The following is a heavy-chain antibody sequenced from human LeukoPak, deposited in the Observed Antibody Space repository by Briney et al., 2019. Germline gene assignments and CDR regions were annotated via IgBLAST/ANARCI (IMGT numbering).Heavy chain of an antibody. CDR1: GFTFSNYV. V-gene: IGHV3-23*01. CDR2: ISGSGDST. CDR3: AKVRAPSGWFNSDY. Sequence: GGSLRLSCAASGFTFSNYVMSWVRQAPGKGLEWVSGISGSGDSTYYADSVKGRFTISRDDSKNTLYLQMNSLRVEDTAAYYCAKVRAPSGWFNSDYWGQGTLVTVSS. J-gene: IGHJ4*02. D-gene: IGHD6-19*01.